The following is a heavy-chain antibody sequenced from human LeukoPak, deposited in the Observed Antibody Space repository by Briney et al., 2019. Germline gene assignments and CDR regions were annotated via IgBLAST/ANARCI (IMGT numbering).Heavy chain of an antibody. J-gene: IGHJ4*02. D-gene: IGHD3-10*01. CDR1: RYTFTDYY. V-gene: IGHV1-2*02. CDR2: INPNSGGT. Sequence: ASVKVSCKASRYTFTDYYIHWVRQAPGQGLEWMGWINPNSGGTNYAQKFQGRVTMTRDTSITTAYIELSRLRSDDTAVYSRARATYVSGSYSFDYWGQGTLVTVSS. CDR3: ARATYVSGSYSFDY.